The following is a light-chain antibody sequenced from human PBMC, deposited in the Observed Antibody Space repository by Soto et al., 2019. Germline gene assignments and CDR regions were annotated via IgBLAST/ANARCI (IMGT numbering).Light chain of an antibody. CDR2: GAS. V-gene: IGKV3-20*01. Sequence: EIVLTQSPGTLSLSPGERATLSCRASQGASSRFLAWYQQKPCQAPRHLIYGASSRATGIRDRFCGSGSRIDFTLLMSRLEPDDLGVHSCQEYGNYRYTFGKGTKLEIK. J-gene: IGKJ2*01. CDR1: QGASSRF. CDR3: QEYGNYRYT.